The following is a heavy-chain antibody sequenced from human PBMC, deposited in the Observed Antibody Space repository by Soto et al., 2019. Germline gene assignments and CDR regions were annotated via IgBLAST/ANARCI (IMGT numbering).Heavy chain of an antibody. J-gene: IGHJ5*02. D-gene: IGHD6-13*01. V-gene: IGHV1-69*04. CDR3: ATEAHSSSWYLSWFDP. Sequence: SVKVSCKASGYTFTSYDISWVRQAPGQGLEWMGRIIPILGIANYAQKFQGRVTITADKSTSTAYMELSSLRSEDTAVYYCATEAHSSSWYLSWFDPWGQGTLVTVSS. CDR2: IIPILGIA. CDR1: GYTFTSYD.